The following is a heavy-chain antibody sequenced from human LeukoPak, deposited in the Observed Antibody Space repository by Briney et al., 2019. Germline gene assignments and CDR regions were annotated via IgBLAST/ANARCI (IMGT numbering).Heavy chain of an antibody. Sequence: ASVKVSCKASGGTFSSYAISWVRQAPGQGLEWMGRIIPILGIANYAQKFQGRVTITADESTSTAYMELSSLRSEDTAVYYCAREMYTVTIPGWFDPWGQGTLVTVSS. D-gene: IGHD4-11*01. CDR2: IIPILGIA. CDR3: AREMYTVTIPGWFDP. CDR1: GGTFSSYA. J-gene: IGHJ5*02. V-gene: IGHV1-69*04.